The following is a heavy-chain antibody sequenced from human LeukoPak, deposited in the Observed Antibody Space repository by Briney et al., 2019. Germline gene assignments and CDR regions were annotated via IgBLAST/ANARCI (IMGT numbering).Heavy chain of an antibody. CDR1: EFTFSSYS. Sequence: GGSLRLSCAASEFTFSSYSMNWVRQAPGKGLEWVSYITNSGNSKSYADSVKGRFTISRDNTKNSLYLQMNGLRAEDTAVYYCARGSYGMDVWGQGTTVTVPS. J-gene: IGHJ6*02. V-gene: IGHV3-48*01. CDR3: ARGSYGMDV. CDR2: ITNSGNSK.